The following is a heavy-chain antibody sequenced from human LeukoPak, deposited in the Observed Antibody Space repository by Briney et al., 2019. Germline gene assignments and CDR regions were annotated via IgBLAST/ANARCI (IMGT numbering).Heavy chain of an antibody. CDR3: ARAKGYGGTTIDY. J-gene: IGHJ4*02. Sequence: SETLSLTCTVSGGSINSHYWSWIRQPPGKGLEWIGYIYYGGSTNYNPSLKSRVTISVDTSKNQFSLKLSSVTAADTAVYYCARAKGYGGTTIDYWGQGTLVTVSS. CDR2: IYYGGST. CDR1: GGSINSHY. D-gene: IGHD4-23*01. V-gene: IGHV4-59*11.